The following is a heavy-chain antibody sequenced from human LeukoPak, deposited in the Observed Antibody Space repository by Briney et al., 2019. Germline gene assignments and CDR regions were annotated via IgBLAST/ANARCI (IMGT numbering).Heavy chain of an antibody. CDR2: ITGISDI. CDR3: AMAIRL. V-gene: IGHV3-69-1*02. CDR1: GFTFSDYS. D-gene: IGHD1-1*01. Sequence: SGGSLRLSCTASGFTFSDYSVNWVRQAPGKGLEWVSCITGISDIYYADSVKGRFTISSDNATNSVYLQMNSLRAEDTGIYYCAMAIRLWGQGTLVTVSS. J-gene: IGHJ4*02.